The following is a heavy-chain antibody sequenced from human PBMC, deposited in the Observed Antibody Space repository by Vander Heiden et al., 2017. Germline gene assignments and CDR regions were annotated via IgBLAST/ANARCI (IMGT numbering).Heavy chain of an antibody. CDR2: IYPGDSDT. Sequence: EVQLVQSGAEVKKPGESRKISCKGSGYSFPSYWIGWVRQMPGKGLEWMGIIYPGDSDTRYSPSFQGQVTISADKSISTAYLQWSSLKASDTAMYYCARPLIRYCTNGVCYTDDYWGQGTLVTVSS. D-gene: IGHD2-8*01. CDR1: GYSFPSYW. J-gene: IGHJ4*02. CDR3: ARPLIRYCTNGVCYTDDY. V-gene: IGHV5-51*01.